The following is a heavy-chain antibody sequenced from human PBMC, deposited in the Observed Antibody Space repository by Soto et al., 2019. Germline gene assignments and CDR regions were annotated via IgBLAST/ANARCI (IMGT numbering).Heavy chain of an antibody. J-gene: IGHJ6*02. V-gene: IGHV4-39*01. CDR1: GCPISTSTYY. D-gene: IGHD4-17*01. Sequence: SDTLSQTYNHSGCPISTSTYYRWWSQQPPGQGLEWIGSIYYSGSTYYNPSLKIRVTISVDTSKNQFFLKLCSVTAADTAVYYCASPYGDYYYYYGMDVWGQGTTVS. CDR3: ASPYGDYYYYYGMDV. CDR2: IYYSGST.